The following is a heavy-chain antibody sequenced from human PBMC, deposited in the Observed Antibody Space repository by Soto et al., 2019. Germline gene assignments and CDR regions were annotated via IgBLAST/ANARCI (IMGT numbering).Heavy chain of an antibody. CDR3: AIEGFRGMDV. Sequence: HVQLVQSGAEVKKPGASVKVSCKASGYTFTSYASNWVRQATGQGLERMGWMNPNSGNTGYAQKFQGRVTMTRNSSISTAYMELSSLRYEDTAVYYSAIEGFRGMDVVGQGTTVTVSS. V-gene: IGHV1-8*01. D-gene: IGHD3-10*01. J-gene: IGHJ6*02. CDR2: MNPNSGNT. CDR1: GYTFTSYA.